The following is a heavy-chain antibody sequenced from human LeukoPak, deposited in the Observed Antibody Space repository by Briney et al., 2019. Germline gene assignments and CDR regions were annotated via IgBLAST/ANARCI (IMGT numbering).Heavy chain of an antibody. CDR3: ARGIPYYYGSGRKYYYMDV. J-gene: IGHJ6*03. CDR2: IIPVFGTA. D-gene: IGHD3-10*01. CDR1: GGTFSSYA. Sequence: SVKVSCKASGGTFSSYAISWVRQAPGQGLEWMGGIIPVFGTANYAQKFQGRVTITADESTSTAYMELSSLRSEDTAVYYCARGIPYYYGSGRKYYYMDVWGKGTTVTISS. V-gene: IGHV1-69*13.